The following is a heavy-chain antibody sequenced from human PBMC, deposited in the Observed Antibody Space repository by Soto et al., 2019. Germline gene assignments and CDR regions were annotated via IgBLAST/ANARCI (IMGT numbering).Heavy chain of an antibody. CDR3: ARVIFWSGAFDI. CDR1: GGSFSGYY. J-gene: IGHJ3*02. D-gene: IGHD3-3*01. V-gene: IGHV4-34*01. Sequence: SSETLSLTCAVYGGSFSGYYWTWIRQPPGTGLEWIGEINHSGSTNYNPSLKSRVTISVDTSKNQFSLKLSSVAAADTAVFYCARVIFWSGAFDIWGQGTKVTVSS. CDR2: INHSGST.